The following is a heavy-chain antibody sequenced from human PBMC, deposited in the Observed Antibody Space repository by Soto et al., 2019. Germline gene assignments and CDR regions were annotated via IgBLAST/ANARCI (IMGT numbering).Heavy chain of an antibody. CDR3: ARDPEMYSSRWGSFDY. V-gene: IGHV3-30-3*01. Sequence: QVQLVESGGGVVQPGRSLRLSCAASGFTFSSYAMHWVRQAPGKGLEWVAVISYDGSNKYYADSVKGRFTISRDNSKNPLYLQMNSLRAEDTAVYYCARDPEMYSSRWGSFDYWGQGTLVTVSS. D-gene: IGHD6-13*01. J-gene: IGHJ4*02. CDR2: ISYDGSNK. CDR1: GFTFSSYA.